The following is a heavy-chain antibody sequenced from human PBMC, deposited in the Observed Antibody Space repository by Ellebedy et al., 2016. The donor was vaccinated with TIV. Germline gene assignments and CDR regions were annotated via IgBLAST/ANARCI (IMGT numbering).Heavy chain of an antibody. CDR3: ARGYMNSWYYFDW. J-gene: IGHJ4*02. D-gene: IGHD6-13*01. V-gene: IGHV4-61*01. Sequence: SETLSLXCSVSGGSVSRRCHYWSWVRQSPGKGLEWFAYIYYDGERRFNSSLKSRVAISSDASRNEFSLELSSVTAADSAMYYCARGYMNSWYYFDWWGQGVLVTVSS. CDR1: GGSVSRRCHY. CDR2: IYYDGER.